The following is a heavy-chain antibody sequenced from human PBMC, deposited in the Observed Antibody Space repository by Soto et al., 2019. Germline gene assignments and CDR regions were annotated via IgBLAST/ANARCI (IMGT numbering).Heavy chain of an antibody. CDR2: IYSASSA. J-gene: IGHJ4*02. CDR3: ARVHSSSYHYFDS. CDR1: GFTVSSYH. V-gene: IGHV3-66*01. Sequence: GGSLRLSCAASGFTVSSYHMSWVRQATGKGLERVSIIYSASSADLADSVKGRFTISRDNSKNSRYLHMSCLRAEYTAVYYGARVHSSSYHYFDSWGKGTLVTVS. D-gene: IGHD6-13*01.